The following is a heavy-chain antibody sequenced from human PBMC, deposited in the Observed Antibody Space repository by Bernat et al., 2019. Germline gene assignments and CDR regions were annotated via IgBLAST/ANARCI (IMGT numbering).Heavy chain of an antibody. Sequence: VQLVESGGGLVQPGGSLRLSCAASGFTFSDYYMSWIRQAPGKGLEWVSYISSSSSYTNYADSVKGRFTISRDNAKNSLYLQMNSLRAEDTAVYYCARDPSGSSGYPDYWGQGTLVTVSS. V-gene: IGHV3-11*06. CDR1: GFTFSDYY. D-gene: IGHD3-22*01. CDR3: ARDPSGSSGYPDY. CDR2: ISSSSSYT. J-gene: IGHJ4*02.